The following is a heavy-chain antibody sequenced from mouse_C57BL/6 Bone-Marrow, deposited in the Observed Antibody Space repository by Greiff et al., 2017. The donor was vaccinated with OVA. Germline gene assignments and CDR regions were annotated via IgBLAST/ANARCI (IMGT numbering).Heavy chain of an antibody. Sequence: VQLQQSGGDLVKPGGSLKLSCAASGFTFSSYGMSWVRQTPDKRLEWVATISSGGSYTYYPDSVKGRFTISRDNAKNTLYLQMSSLKSEDTAMYYCASLYYGSTFYAMDYWGQGTSVTVSS. J-gene: IGHJ4*01. CDR2: ISSGGSYT. D-gene: IGHD1-1*01. CDR1: GFTFSSYG. V-gene: IGHV5-6*01. CDR3: ASLYYGSTFYAMDY.